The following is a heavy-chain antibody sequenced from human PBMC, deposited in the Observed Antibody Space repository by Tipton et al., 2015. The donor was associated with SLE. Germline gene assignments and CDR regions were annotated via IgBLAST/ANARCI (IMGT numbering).Heavy chain of an antibody. CDR3: ARDLRSGAFDI. CDR2: IYYSGST. J-gene: IGHJ3*02. CDR1: GASISTFY. Sequence: TLSLTCTVSGASISTFYWSWIRQPPGKGLEWIGYIYYSGSTYYNPSLKSRVTISVDTSKNQFSLKLSSVTAADTAVYYCARDLRSGAFDIWGQGTMVTVSS. V-gene: IGHV4-59*01. D-gene: IGHD3-3*01.